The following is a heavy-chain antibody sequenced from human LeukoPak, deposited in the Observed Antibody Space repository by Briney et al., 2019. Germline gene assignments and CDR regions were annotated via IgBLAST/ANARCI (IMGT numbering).Heavy chain of an antibody. V-gene: IGHV5-51*01. J-gene: IGHJ4*02. Sequence: GESLTISCKGSGYHFISNWIGWVRQMHGKGLEWMGIIYPADSDTRYSPSFQGQVTISVDKSTRTAFLHWSSLQASDTATYYCARPYNSSWFFAFWGQGTLVAVSS. CDR1: GYHFISNW. CDR2: IYPADSDT. D-gene: IGHD6-13*01. CDR3: ARPYNSSWFFAF.